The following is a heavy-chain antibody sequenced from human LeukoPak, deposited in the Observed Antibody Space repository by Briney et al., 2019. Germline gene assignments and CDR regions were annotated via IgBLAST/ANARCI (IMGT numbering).Heavy chain of an antibody. CDR1: GFTFSSYA. CDR2: ISSNGGSI. D-gene: IGHD6-19*01. J-gene: IGHJ4*02. V-gene: IGHV3-64D*09. Sequence: GGSLRLSCSASGFTFSSYAMHWVRQAPGKGLEYVSAISSNGGSIYYADSVKGRFTISRDNSKNTLYLQMSSLRAEDTAVYYCVKILGYSSGWDFDYWGQGTLVTVSS. CDR3: VKILGYSSGWDFDY.